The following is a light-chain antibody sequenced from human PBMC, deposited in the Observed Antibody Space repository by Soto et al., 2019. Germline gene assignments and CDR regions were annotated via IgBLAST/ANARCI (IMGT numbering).Light chain of an antibody. V-gene: IGKV3-20*01. Sequence: EIVLTQSPGTLSLSPGESATLLCRASQFVSSKSLAWYQQKPGQAPRLLIFDTSTRATGIPDRFSGSGSGTDFTLTITTLEPEDFAVYFCQQYDTSPITFGQGTRLDIK. CDR1: QFVSSKS. CDR2: DTS. J-gene: IGKJ5*01. CDR3: QQYDTSPIT.